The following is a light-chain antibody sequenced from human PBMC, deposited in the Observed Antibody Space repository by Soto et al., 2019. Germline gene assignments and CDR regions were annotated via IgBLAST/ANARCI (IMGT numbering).Light chain of an antibody. CDR2: EGS. CDR1: SSDVGSYNL. Sequence: QSVLTQPASVSGSPGHSITISCTGTSSDVGSYNLVSWYQQHPGKAPKLMIYEGSKRPSGVSNRFSGSKSGNTASLTISGLQAEDEADYYCCSYAGSHYVFGTGTKVTVL. V-gene: IGLV2-23*01. CDR3: CSYAGSHYV. J-gene: IGLJ1*01.